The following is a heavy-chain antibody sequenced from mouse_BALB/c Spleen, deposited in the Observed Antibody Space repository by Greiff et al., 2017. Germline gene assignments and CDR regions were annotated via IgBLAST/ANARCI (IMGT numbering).Heavy chain of an antibody. CDR1: GFTFSNYW. Sequence: EVQRVESGGGLVQPGGSMKLSCVASGFTFSNYWMNWVRQSPEKGLEWVAEIRLKSNNYATHYAESVKGRFTISRDDSKSSVYLQMNNLRAEDTGIYYCTRSIDYDGVDYWGQGTSVTVSS. V-gene: IGHV6-6*02. D-gene: IGHD2-4*01. J-gene: IGHJ4*01. CDR3: TRSIDYDGVDY. CDR2: IRLKSNNYAT.